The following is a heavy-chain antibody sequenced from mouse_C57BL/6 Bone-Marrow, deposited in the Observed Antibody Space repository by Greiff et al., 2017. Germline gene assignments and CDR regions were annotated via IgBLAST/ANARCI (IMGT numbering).Heavy chain of an antibody. J-gene: IGHJ4*01. CDR3: AKRSLWYFYAMDY. V-gene: IGHV2-9*01. D-gene: IGHD1-1*02. Sequence: QVQLQQSGPGLVAPSQSLSITCTVSGFSFTSYGVDWVRQPPGKGLEWLGVIWGGGSTNYNSALMSRLSISKDNSKSQVFLQMNSLQTDDTAMYYCAKRSLWYFYAMDYWGQGTSVTVSS. CDR1: GFSFTSYG. CDR2: IWGGGST.